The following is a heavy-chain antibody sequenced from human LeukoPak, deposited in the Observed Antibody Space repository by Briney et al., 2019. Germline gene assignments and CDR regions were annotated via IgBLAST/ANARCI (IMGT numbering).Heavy chain of an antibody. CDR3: ARDPVPGYYYDSSGFDY. CDR1: GGSISSGGYY. V-gene: IGHV4-31*03. J-gene: IGHJ4*02. Sequence: NPSQTLSLTCTVSGGSISSGGYYWSWIRQHPGKGLEWIGYIYYSGSTYYNPSLKSRVTISVDTSKNQFSLKLSSVTAADTAVYYCARDPVPGYYYDSSGFDYWGQGTLVTVSS. D-gene: IGHD3-22*01. CDR2: IYYSGST.